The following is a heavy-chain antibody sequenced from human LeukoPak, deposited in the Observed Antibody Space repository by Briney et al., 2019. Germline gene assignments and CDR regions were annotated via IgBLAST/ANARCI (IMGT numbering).Heavy chain of an antibody. D-gene: IGHD3-22*01. CDR3: ARGGYYDSSGSFDP. J-gene: IGHJ5*02. V-gene: IGHV3-33*01. Sequence: GRSLRLSCAASGFTFSSYGMHWVRQAPGKGLEWVAVIWYDGSNKYYADSVKGRFTISRDNSKNTLYLQMNSLRAEDTAVYYCARGGYYDSSGSFDPWGQGTLVTVSS. CDR1: GFTFSSYG. CDR2: IWYDGSNK.